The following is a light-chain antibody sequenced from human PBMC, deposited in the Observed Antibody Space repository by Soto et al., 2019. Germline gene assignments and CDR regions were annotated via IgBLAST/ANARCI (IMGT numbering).Light chain of an antibody. CDR2: AAS. J-gene: IGKJ3*01. V-gene: IGKV1-6*01. CDR1: QGIRND. CDR3: LQKYFFPFT. Sequence: AIQMTQSPSSLSASVGDRVTITCRASQGIRNDLDWFQQKPGKAPKLLIYAASNVHSGVPARFSGSGSGTDFTLTISSLQPEDFATYYCLQKYFFPFTFGPGTKVDIK.